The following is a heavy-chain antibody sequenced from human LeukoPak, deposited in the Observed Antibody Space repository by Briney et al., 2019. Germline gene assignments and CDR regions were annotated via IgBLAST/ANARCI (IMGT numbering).Heavy chain of an antibody. Sequence: ASVKVSCKASGYTFTGYYMHWVRQAPGQGPEWMGRINPNSGGTNYAQKFQGRVTMTRDTSISTAHMELSRLRSDDTAVYYCAREKVRQSGMDVWGQGTTVTVSS. CDR3: AREKVRQSGMDV. D-gene: IGHD2-2*01. V-gene: IGHV1-2*06. CDR1: GYTFTGYY. J-gene: IGHJ6*02. CDR2: INPNSGGT.